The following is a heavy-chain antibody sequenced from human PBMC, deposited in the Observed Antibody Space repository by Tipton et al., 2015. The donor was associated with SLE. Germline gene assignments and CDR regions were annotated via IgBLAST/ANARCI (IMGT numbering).Heavy chain of an antibody. CDR1: GGSIGSHS. CDR2: IFYSGST. V-gene: IGHV4-59*11. D-gene: IGHD5-18*01. Sequence: TLSLTCTVSGGSIGSHSWSWIRQPPGKGLEWIGYIFYSGSTNYNPSRKSRVTLSVDTSKNQFSLSLRSVTAADTAVYYCARRHSYGYFDYWGQGTLVTVSS. J-gene: IGHJ4*02. CDR3: ARRHSYGYFDY.